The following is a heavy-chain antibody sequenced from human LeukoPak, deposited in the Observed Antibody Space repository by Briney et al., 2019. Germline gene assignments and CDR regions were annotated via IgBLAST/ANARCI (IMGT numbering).Heavy chain of an antibody. CDR1: GGSISSGGYY. V-gene: IGHV4-31*03. Sequence: PSETLSLTCTVSGGSISSGGYYWSWIRQHPGKGLEWIGYIYYSGSTYYNPSLKSRVTISVDTSKNQFSLKLSSVTAADTAVYYCARAGYSSSWYYYYGMDVWGQGTTVTVSS. J-gene: IGHJ6*02. CDR3: ARAGYSSSWYYYYGMDV. D-gene: IGHD6-13*01. CDR2: IYYSGST.